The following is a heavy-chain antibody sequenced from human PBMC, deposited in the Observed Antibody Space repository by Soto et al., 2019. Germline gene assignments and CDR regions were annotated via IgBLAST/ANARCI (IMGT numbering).Heavy chain of an antibody. J-gene: IGHJ6*02. V-gene: IGHV1-18*01. Sequence: ASVKVSCKASSYTFTSYGISWVRQAPGQGLEWMGWISAYNGNTNYAQKLQGRVTMTTDTSTSTAYMELRSLRSDDTAVYYCARESIDGSLHYGMDVWGQGTTVTVSS. CDR3: ARESIDGSLHYGMDV. D-gene: IGHD3-10*01. CDR1: SYTFTSYG. CDR2: ISAYNGNT.